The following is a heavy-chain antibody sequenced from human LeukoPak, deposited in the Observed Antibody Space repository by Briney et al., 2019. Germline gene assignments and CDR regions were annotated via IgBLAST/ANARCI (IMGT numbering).Heavy chain of an antibody. CDR1: GGSISSYY. D-gene: IGHD1-26*01. CDR2: IYTSGST. Sequence: PSETLSLTCTVSGGSISSYYWSWIRQPPGKGLEWIGYIYTSGSTNYNPSLKSRVTISVDTSKNQFSLKLSSVTAADTAVYYCAGGMVELQGAFDIWGQGTMVTVSS. J-gene: IGHJ3*02. CDR3: AGGMVELQGAFDI. V-gene: IGHV4-4*09.